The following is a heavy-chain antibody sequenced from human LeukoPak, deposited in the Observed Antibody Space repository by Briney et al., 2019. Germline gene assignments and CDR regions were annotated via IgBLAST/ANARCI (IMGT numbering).Heavy chain of an antibody. J-gene: IGHJ4*02. V-gene: IGHV3-23*01. CDR1: GFTFSSYA. CDR2: ISGSGGST. CDR3: AKDLGLVVVAATLDY. Sequence: PGGSLRLSCAASGFTFSSYAMSWVRQAPGKGLEWVSAISGSGGSTYYADSVKGRFTISGDNSKNTLYLQMNSLRAEDTAVYYCAKDLGLVVVAATLDYWGQGTLVTVSS. D-gene: IGHD2-15*01.